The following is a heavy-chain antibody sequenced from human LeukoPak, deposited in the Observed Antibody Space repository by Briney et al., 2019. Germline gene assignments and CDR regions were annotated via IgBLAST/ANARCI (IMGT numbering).Heavy chain of an antibody. CDR2: IYYSGST. Sequence: NPSETLSLTCTVSGGSISSSSYYWGWIRQPPGKGLEWIGGIYYSGSTYYNPSLKSRVTISVDTSKNQFSLKLSSETAADTAVYYCARQSPHCSSTSCYDAFDIWGQGTMVTVSS. CDR3: ARQSPHCSSTSCYDAFDI. D-gene: IGHD2-2*01. J-gene: IGHJ3*02. CDR1: GGSISSSSYY. V-gene: IGHV4-39*01.